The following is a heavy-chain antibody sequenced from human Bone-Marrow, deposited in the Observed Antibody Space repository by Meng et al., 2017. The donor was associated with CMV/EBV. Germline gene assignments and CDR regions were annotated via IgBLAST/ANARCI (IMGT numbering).Heavy chain of an antibody. J-gene: IGHJ6*02. CDR3: ARGPIVATIRPYYYYYGMDV. CDR1: GYTFTSYG. V-gene: IGHV1-18*01. D-gene: IGHD5-12*01. CDR2: ISAYNGNT. Sequence: ASVKVSCKASGYTFTSYGISWVRQAPGQGLEWMGWISAYNGNTNYAQKLQGRVTMTTDTSTSAAYMELSSLRSEDTAVYYCARGPIVATIRPYYYYYGMDVWGQGTTVTVSS.